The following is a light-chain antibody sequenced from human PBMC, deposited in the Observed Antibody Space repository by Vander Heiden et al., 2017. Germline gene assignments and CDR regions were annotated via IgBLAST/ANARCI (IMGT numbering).Light chain of an antibody. J-gene: IGKJ2*01. Sequence: DIQMTQSPSSLSASVGDRVTITCQASQDITKYLNWYQQKSGKAPKLLIYDTFNLETGVPSRFNGSGSGTDFSFTISSLQPEDTATYYCQQYKALLTFGQGTKLEIK. CDR1: QDITKY. V-gene: IGKV1-33*01. CDR3: QQYKALLT. CDR2: DTF.